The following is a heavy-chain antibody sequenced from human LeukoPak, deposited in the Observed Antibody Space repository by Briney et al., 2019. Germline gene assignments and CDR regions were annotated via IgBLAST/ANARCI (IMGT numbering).Heavy chain of an antibody. CDR1: GGSITNATYY. V-gene: IGHV4-39*07. CDR3: ARDKSITSPYYFDY. Sequence: SETLSLTCTVSGGSITNATYYQGWVRQPPGKGLEWIGSISYGGSTYYNPSLKSRVTISEDTSKNQFSLKLTSVTAADTAVYYCARDKSITSPYYFDYWGQGTLVTVSS. D-gene: IGHD2-2*01. J-gene: IGHJ4*02. CDR2: ISYGGST.